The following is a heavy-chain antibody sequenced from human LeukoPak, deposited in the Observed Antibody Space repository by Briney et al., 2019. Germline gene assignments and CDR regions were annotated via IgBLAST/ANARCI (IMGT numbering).Heavy chain of an antibody. CDR2: ISYDGSNK. D-gene: IGHD3-3*01. J-gene: IGHJ6*02. Sequence: PGRSLRLSCAASGFTFSSYAMHWVRQAPGKGLEWVACISYDGSNKYYADSVKGRFTISRDNSKNTLYLQMNSLRAEDTAVYYCARNLKRFLEWYYGMDVWGQGTTVTVSS. V-gene: IGHV3-30-3*01. CDR3: ARNLKRFLEWYYGMDV. CDR1: GFTFSSYA.